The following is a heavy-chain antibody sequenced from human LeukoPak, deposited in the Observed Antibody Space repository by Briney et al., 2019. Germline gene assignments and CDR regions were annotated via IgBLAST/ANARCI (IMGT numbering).Heavy chain of an antibody. V-gene: IGHV3-23*01. CDR2: ISGSGGST. Sequence: PGGSLRLSCAASGFTFSSYAMSWVRQAPGKGLEWVSAISGSGGSTYYADSVKGRFTISRDNSKNTLYLQMNSLRAEDTAVYYCANPGYSSSWTSYYYYGMDVWGQGTTVTVSS. CDR1: GFTFSSYA. J-gene: IGHJ6*02. D-gene: IGHD6-13*01. CDR3: ANPGYSSSWTSYYYYGMDV.